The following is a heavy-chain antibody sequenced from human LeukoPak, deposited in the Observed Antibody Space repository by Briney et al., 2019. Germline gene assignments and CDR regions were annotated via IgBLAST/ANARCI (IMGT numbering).Heavy chain of an antibody. J-gene: IGHJ5*02. CDR2: ISSSSSYI. D-gene: IGHD6-13*01. V-gene: IGHV3-21*01. CDR3: ASGGVYSSSWYVFDP. CDR1: GFTFSSYS. Sequence: GGSLRLSCAAPGFTFSSYSMNWVRQAPGKGLEWVSSISSSSSYIYYADSVKGRFTISRDNAKNSLYLQMNSLRAEDTAVYYCASGGVYSSSWYVFDPWGQGTLVTVSS.